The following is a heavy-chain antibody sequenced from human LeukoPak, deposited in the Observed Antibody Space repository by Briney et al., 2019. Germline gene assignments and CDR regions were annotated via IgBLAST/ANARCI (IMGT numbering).Heavy chain of an antibody. D-gene: IGHD3-22*01. Sequence: GGSLRLSCAASGSTFSSYSMNWVRQAPGKGLEWVSSISSSSSYIYYADSVKGRFTISRDNAKNSVFLQMNNLRAEDTAIYYCARRGYHDSSGYDYWGQGTLVTVSS. J-gene: IGHJ4*02. CDR3: ARRGYHDSSGYDY. CDR1: GSTFSSYS. V-gene: IGHV3-21*06. CDR2: ISSSSSYI.